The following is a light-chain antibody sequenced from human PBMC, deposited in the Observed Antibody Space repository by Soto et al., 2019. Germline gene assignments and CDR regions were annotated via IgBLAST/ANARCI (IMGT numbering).Light chain of an antibody. CDR2: GAS. V-gene: IGKV1-39*01. CDR1: QSFDTY. Sequence: DIQLTQCSSYMSSSVCDRVTITCRASQSFDTYLSWFQQKPGKAPKLLIYGASRLQSGVPSRFSGSGTGTLFTLTISSLQPEDFATYYCQQSYSPPRTFGQGTKVHI. J-gene: IGKJ1*01. CDR3: QQSYSPPRT.